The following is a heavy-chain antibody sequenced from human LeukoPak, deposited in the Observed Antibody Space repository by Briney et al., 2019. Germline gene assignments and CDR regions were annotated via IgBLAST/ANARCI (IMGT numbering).Heavy chain of an antibody. CDR3: AKDPSSSSWYYFDY. CDR1: GFTFSSYA. CDR2: ISGSGGST. Sequence: GGSLKLSCAASGFTFSSYAMSWVRQAPGKGLEWVSAISGSGGSTYYADSVKGRFTISRDNSKNTLYLQMNSLRAEDTAVYYCAKDPSSSSWYYFDYWGQGTLVTVSS. D-gene: IGHD6-13*01. J-gene: IGHJ4*02. V-gene: IGHV3-23*01.